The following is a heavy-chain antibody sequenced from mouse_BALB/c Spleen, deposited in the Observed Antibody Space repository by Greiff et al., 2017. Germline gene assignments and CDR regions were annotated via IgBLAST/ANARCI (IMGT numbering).Heavy chain of an antibody. CDR2: IDPETGGT. V-gene: IGHV1-15*01. J-gene: IGHJ4*01. CDR3: TPSYYGYVMDY. Sequence: QVQLQQSGAELVRPGASVTLSCKASGYTFTDYEMHWVKQTPVHGLEWIGAIDPETGGTAYNQKFKGKATLTADKSSSTAYMELRSLTSEDSAVYYCTPSYYGYVMDYWGQGTSVTVSS. D-gene: IGHD1-2*01. CDR1: GYTFTDYE.